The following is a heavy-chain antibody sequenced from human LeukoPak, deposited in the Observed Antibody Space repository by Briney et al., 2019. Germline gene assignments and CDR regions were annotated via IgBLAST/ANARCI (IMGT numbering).Heavy chain of an antibody. CDR2: ISGSGGST. CDR1: GITFSSYA. V-gene: IGHV3-23*01. J-gene: IGHJ3*02. CDR3: AKDRVWGSGYYYKNAFDI. Sequence: PRGTLRLSCAASGITFSSYAMSWVRQAPGKGLEWVSAISGSGGSTYYADSVKGRFTISRDNSKNTLYLQMNSLRAEDTAVYYCAKDRVWGSGYYYKNAFDIWGQGTMATVSS. D-gene: IGHD3-22*01.